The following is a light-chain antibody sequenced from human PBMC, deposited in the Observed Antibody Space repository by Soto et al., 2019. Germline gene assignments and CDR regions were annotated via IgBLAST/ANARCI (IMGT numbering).Light chain of an antibody. J-gene: IGKJ2*02. CDR3: QHYTTSGCT. Sequence: DIQLTQSPSTLSASIGDRVTITCRASQSVDGWLAWYQQKPGEAPKLLIYKSSTSQPGVPSRFSGSGSGTDFTLTISTLQPGDFATSYCQHYTTSGCTFGHGTKLEIK. V-gene: IGKV1-5*03. CDR1: QSVDGW. CDR2: KSS.